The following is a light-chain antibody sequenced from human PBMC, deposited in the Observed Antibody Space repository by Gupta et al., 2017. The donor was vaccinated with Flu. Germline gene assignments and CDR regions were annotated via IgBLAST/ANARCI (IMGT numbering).Light chain of an antibody. CDR1: SSDVGGYNY. J-gene: IGLJ1*01. CDR2: EVS. CDR3: CSYAGSCTLV. V-gene: IGLV2-11*01. Sequence: QSALTQPRSVPASSGQSVTISCTGTSSDVGGYNYVSWYQQPPGTAPKLMIYEVSKRPSGVPDRFSGSKSGNTASLTISGLQAEDEADYYCCSYAGSCTLVFGTGTKVTVL.